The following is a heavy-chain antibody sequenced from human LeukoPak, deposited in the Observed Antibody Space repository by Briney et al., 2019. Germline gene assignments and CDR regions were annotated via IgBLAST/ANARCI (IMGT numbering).Heavy chain of an antibody. V-gene: IGHV3-7*01. CDR2: IKQDRSEK. J-gene: IGHJ4*02. D-gene: IGHD3-3*01. CDR3: ARLSEIPVFGVVTKSTSYFDY. Sequence: GGSLRLSCAASGFTFTNYWMSWVRQAPGKGLELVANIKQDRSEKYYVDSVKGRFTISRDNAKNSLYLQMNSLRAEDTAVYYCARLSEIPVFGVVTKSTSYFDYWGQGTPVTVSS. CDR1: GFTFTNYW.